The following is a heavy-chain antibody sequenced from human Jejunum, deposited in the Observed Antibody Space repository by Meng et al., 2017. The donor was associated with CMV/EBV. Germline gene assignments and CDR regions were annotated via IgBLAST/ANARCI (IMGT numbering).Heavy chain of an antibody. Sequence: INCVRQAPGQGLEWMGWMNPNNGNTGYAQKFQGRFTMTWNTSISTAYMELSSLRSEDTPIYYCASHQQFCSGGSCYSLGYYYGMDVWGQGTTVTVSS. CDR3: ASHQQFCSGGSCYSLGYYYGMDV. CDR2: MNPNNGNT. D-gene: IGHD2-15*01. V-gene: IGHV1-8*01. J-gene: IGHJ6*02.